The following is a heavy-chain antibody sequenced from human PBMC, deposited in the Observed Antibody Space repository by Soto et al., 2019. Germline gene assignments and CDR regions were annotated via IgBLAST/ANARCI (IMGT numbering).Heavy chain of an antibody. D-gene: IGHD6-19*01. CDR1: GFTFSSHA. J-gene: IGHJ4*02. CDR2: ITGSGDST. CDR3: AKDLQFSGWLSAQTFDY. Sequence: EEQLLESGGGLVQPGGSLRLSCAVSGFTFSSHAMSWVRQAPGKGLECVSSITGSGDSTYYADSVKGRFTISRDKSKSTLCLQMNSLRAEDTAVYYCAKDLQFSGWLSAQTFDYWGQGTQVTVSS. V-gene: IGHV3-23*01.